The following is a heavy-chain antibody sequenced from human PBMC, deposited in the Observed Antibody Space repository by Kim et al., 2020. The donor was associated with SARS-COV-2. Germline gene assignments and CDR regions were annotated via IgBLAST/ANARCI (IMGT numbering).Heavy chain of an antibody. CDR3: ARVSEDFWSGYYYYYMDV. CDR1: GGTFSSYA. CDR2: IIPILGIA. D-gene: IGHD3-3*01. V-gene: IGHV1-69*04. J-gene: IGHJ6*03. Sequence: SVKVSCKASGGTFSSYAISWVRQAPGQGLEWMGRIIPILGIANYAQKFQGRVTITADKSTSTAYMELSSLRSEDTAVYYCARVSEDFWSGYYYYYMDVWGKGTTVTVSS.